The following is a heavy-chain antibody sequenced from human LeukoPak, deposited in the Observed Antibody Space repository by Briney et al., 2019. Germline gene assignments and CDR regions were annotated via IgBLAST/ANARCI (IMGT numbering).Heavy chain of an antibody. CDR3: ARGKIVTTYFDY. CDR1: GDSISSSNW. D-gene: IGHD4-17*01. Sequence: SETLSLTCAVSGDSISSSNWWSWVRQPPGKGLEWIGEIYHSGSTNYNPSLKSRLTISIDKSKNQFSLKPSSVTAADTAVYYCARGKIVTTYFDYWGQGTLVTVSS. CDR2: IYHSGST. V-gene: IGHV4-4*02. J-gene: IGHJ4*02.